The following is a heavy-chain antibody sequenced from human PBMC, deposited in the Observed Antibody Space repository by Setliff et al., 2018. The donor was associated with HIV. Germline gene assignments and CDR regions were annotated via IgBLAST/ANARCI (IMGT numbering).Heavy chain of an antibody. Sequence: PSETLSLTCSVSGASIITDPHYWGWIRQSPGKGLEWIGNIFYGGNPHYSPSLKSRVTISVDTSRNQFSLRLSSVTAADTAVYYCARAPTGVTNAFDIWGQGTMVTVSS. CDR3: ARAPTGVTNAFDI. CDR2: IFYGGNP. J-gene: IGHJ3*02. V-gene: IGHV4-39*07. CDR1: GASIITDPHY. D-gene: IGHD2-8*02.